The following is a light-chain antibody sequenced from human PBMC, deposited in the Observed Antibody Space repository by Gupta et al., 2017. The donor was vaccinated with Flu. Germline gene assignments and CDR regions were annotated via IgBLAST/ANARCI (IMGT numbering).Light chain of an antibody. CDR1: SSDVGSDKY. V-gene: IGLV2-14*01. Sequence: QSALTQPSSVSGSPGQSIASPCTGTSSDVGSDKYVFWYQRHPGKVPKLIIYEVSGRPSGISDRFSGSKSGNTASLTISGLQAEDEADYFCSSYTRSNTLLFGGGTKVTVL. J-gene: IGLJ3*02. CDR2: EVS. CDR3: SSYTRSNTLL.